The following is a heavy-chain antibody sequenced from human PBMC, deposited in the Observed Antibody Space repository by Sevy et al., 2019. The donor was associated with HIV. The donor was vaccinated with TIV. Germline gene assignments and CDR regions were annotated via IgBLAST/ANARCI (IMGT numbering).Heavy chain of an antibody. CDR2: IYTSGST. CDR1: GGSISSYC. D-gene: IGHD5-18*01. CDR3: ARDGRYSYGSYYYYGMDV. Sequence: SETLSLTCTVSGGSISSYCWSWIRQPAGKGLEWIGRIYTSGSTNYNPSLKSRVTMSVDTSKNQFSLKLSSVTAADTAVYYCARDGRYSYGSYYYYGMDVWGQGTTVTVSS. J-gene: IGHJ6*02. V-gene: IGHV4-4*07.